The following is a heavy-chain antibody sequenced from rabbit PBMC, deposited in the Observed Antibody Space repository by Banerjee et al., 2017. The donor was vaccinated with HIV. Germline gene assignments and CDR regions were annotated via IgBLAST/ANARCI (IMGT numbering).Heavy chain of an antibody. J-gene: IGHJ4*01. CDR1: GIDFSSYYY. CDR2: IDTGSSGST. D-gene: IGHD8-1*01. Sequence: QSLEESGGGLVKPGGTLTLTCKASGIDFSSYYYMCWVRQAPGKGLEWIACIDTGSSGSTYYASWAKGRFTISKTSSTTVTLPMTSLTVADTATYFCARGYGGTSYSFNLWGPGTLVTVS. V-gene: IGHV1S40*01. CDR3: ARGYGGTSYSFNL.